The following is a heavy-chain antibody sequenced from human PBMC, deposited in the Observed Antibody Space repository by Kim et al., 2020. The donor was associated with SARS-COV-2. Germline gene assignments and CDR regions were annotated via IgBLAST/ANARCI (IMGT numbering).Heavy chain of an antibody. J-gene: IGHJ4*02. CDR3: ARGGRDLLLWFGELLEFDY. D-gene: IGHD3-10*01. CDR1: GFTFSSYG. CDR2: ISYDGSNK. Sequence: GGSLRLSCAASGFTFSSYGMHWVRQAPGKGLEWVAVISYDGSNKYYADSVKGRFTISRDNSKNTLYLQMNSLRAEDTAVYYCARGGRDLLLWFGELLEFDYWGQGTLVTVSS. V-gene: IGHV3-33*05.